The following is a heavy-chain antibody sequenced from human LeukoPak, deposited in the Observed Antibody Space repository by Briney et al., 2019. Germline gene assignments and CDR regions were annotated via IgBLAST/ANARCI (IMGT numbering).Heavy chain of an antibody. D-gene: IGHD3-22*01. V-gene: IGHV3-23*01. Sequence: GGSLRLSCAASGFTFSSYAMSWVRQAPGKGLEWVSAISGSGGSTYYADSVKGRFTISRDNSKNTLYLQMNSLRAEDTAVYYCAKVTHWSYYYDSSGRHDAFDIWGQGTMVTVSS. CDR3: AKVTHWSYYYDSSGRHDAFDI. J-gene: IGHJ3*02. CDR2: ISGSGGST. CDR1: GFTFSSYA.